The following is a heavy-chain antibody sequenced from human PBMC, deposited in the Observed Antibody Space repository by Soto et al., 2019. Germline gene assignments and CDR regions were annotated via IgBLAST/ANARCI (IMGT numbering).Heavy chain of an antibody. CDR2: INHSGST. CDR1: GGSFSGYY. Sequence: SETLSLTCAVYGGSFSGYYWTWIRQPPGTGLEWIGEINHSGSTNYNPSLKSRVTISVDKSKNQFSLKLSSVTAADTAVYYCARDRELFAHYFDYWGQGTLVTVSS. D-gene: IGHD3-10*01. V-gene: IGHV4-34*01. J-gene: IGHJ4*02. CDR3: ARDRELFAHYFDY.